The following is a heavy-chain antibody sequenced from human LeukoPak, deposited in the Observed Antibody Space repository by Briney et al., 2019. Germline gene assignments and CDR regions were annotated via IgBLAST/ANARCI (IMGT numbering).Heavy chain of an antibody. CDR1: GGSISSYY. J-gene: IGHJ4*02. V-gene: IGHV4-59*12. CDR3: ARIKSIAARVFDY. Sequence: PSETLSLTCTVSGGSISSYYWSWIRQPPGKGLEWIGYIYYSGSTNYNPSLKSRVTISVDTSKNQFSLKLSSVTAADTAVYYCARIKSIAARVFDYWGQGTLVTVSS. CDR2: IYYSGST. D-gene: IGHD6-6*01.